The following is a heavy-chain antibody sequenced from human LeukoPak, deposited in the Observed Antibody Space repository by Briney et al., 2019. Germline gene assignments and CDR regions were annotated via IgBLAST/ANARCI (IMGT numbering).Heavy chain of an antibody. CDR3: ARGGDYDILTGYHDY. CDR2: ISGSADST. V-gene: IGHV3-23*01. Sequence: GGSLRLSCATSTFTFSNYAMSWVRQAPGQGLEWVSVISGSADSTYYADSVKGRFTISRDNSKSTLYLQMNSLRAEDTAVYYCARGGDYDILTGYHDYWGQGTLVTVSS. D-gene: IGHD3-9*01. J-gene: IGHJ4*02. CDR1: TFTFSNYA.